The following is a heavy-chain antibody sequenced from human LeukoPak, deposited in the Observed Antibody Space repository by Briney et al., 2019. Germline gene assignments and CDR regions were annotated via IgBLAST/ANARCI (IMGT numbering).Heavy chain of an antibody. Sequence: PSETLSLTCAVYGGSFSGYYWSWIRQPPGKGLEWIGEINHSGSTNYNPSLKSRVTISVDTSKNQFSLKLSSVTAADTAVYYCARDAYYDFWSDYRRRSMDVWGKGTTVTVSS. CDR1: GGSFSGYY. CDR3: ARDAYYDFWSDYRRRSMDV. CDR2: INHSGST. V-gene: IGHV4-34*01. J-gene: IGHJ6*03. D-gene: IGHD3-3*01.